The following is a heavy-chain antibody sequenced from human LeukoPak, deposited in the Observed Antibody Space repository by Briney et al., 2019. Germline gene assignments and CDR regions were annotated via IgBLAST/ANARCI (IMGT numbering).Heavy chain of an antibody. J-gene: IGHJ4*02. CDR1: GVSISSGGYY. CDR2: IYYSGST. Sequence: SETLSLTRTVSGVSISSGGYYWRWIRQHPGKGLEWIVYIYYSGSTYYNPSLKSRVTISVDTSKNQFSLKLSSVTAADTAVYYCARGTLLGAYYYDSHWGQGTLVTVSS. V-gene: IGHV4-31*03. CDR3: ARGTLLGAYYYDSH. D-gene: IGHD3-22*01.